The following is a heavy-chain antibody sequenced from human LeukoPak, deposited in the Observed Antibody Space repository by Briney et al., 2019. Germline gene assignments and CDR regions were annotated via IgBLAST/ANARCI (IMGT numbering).Heavy chain of an antibody. CDR1: GFTFSSYA. V-gene: IGHV3-30*04. Sequence: PGGSLRLSCAASGFTFSSYAMHWVRQAPGQGLEWVAVISYDGSNKYYADSVKGRFTISRDNSKNTLYLQMNSLRAEDTAVYYCARGGYYDSSGYYDIDYWGQGTLVTVSS. CDR3: ARGGYYDSSGYYDIDY. J-gene: IGHJ4*02. D-gene: IGHD3-22*01. CDR2: ISYDGSNK.